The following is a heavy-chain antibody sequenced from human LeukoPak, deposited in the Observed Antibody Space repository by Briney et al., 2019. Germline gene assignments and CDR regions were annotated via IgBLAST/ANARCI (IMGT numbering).Heavy chain of an antibody. CDR1: GFTVSSNY. Sequence: PGGSLRLSCAASGFTVSSNYMSWVRQAPGKGLEWVSVIYSGGSTYYADSVKGRFTISRDNSKNTLYLQMNSLRAEDTAVYYCARGYSKWELNDAFDIWGQGTMVTVSS. J-gene: IGHJ3*02. CDR2: IYSGGST. V-gene: IGHV3-66*01. D-gene: IGHD1-26*01. CDR3: ARGYSKWELNDAFDI.